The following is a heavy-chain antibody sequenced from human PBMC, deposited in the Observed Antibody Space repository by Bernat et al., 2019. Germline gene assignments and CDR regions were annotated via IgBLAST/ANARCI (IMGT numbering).Heavy chain of an antibody. J-gene: IGHJ2*01. CDR2: IYYSGST. CDR1: GGSISSSSYY. CDR3: ARATDSLGGWYFDL. V-gene: IGHV4-61*05. D-gene: IGHD2-15*01. Sequence: QLQLQESGPGLVKPSETLSLTCTVSGGSISSSSYYWGWIRQPPGKGLEWIGYIYYSGSTNYNPSLKSRVTISVDTSKNQFSLKLSSVTAADTAVYYCARATDSLGGWYFDLWGRGTLVTVSS.